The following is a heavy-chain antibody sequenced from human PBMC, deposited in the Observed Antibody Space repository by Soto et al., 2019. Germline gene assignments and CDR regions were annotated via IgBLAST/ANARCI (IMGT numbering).Heavy chain of an antibody. Sequence: SETLSLTCTVSGGSISSSSYYWGWIRQPPGKGLEWIGSIHYSGSTYYNPSLKSRVTISVDTSKNQFSLKLSSVTAADTAVYYCARHPSYYYDSSGYLNWFDPWGQGTLVTVSS. J-gene: IGHJ5*02. CDR2: IHYSGST. CDR3: ARHPSYYYDSSGYLNWFDP. CDR1: GGSISSSSYY. V-gene: IGHV4-39*01. D-gene: IGHD3-22*01.